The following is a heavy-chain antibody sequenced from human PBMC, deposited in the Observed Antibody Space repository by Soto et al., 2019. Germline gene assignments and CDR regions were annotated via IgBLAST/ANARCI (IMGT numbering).Heavy chain of an antibody. Sequence: QVQLVESGGGVVQPGRSLRLSCAASGFTFSSYGMHWVRQAPGKGLEWVAVIWYDGSNKYYADSVKGRFTISRDNSKNXLXXQMNSLRAEDTAVYYCARGGYYDSSGTYYYYGMDVWGQGTTVTVSS. V-gene: IGHV3-33*01. CDR3: ARGGYYDSSGTYYYYGMDV. J-gene: IGHJ6*02. CDR1: GFTFSSYG. D-gene: IGHD3-22*01. CDR2: IWYDGSNK.